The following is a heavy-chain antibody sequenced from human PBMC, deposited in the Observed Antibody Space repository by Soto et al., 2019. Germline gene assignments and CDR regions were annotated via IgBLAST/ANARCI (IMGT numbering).Heavy chain of an antibody. CDR2: ISGSGGST. CDR1: GFTFSSYA. J-gene: IGHJ4*02. CDR3: AKVCGLTGYCSSTSRSAGGLTDY. D-gene: IGHD2-2*03. Sequence: GGSLRLSCAASGFTFSSYAMSWVRQAPGKGLEWVSAISGSGGSTYYADSVKGRFTISRDNSKNTLYLQMNSLRAEDTAVYYCAKVCGLTGYCSSTSRSAGGLTDYWGQGTLVTVSS. V-gene: IGHV3-23*01.